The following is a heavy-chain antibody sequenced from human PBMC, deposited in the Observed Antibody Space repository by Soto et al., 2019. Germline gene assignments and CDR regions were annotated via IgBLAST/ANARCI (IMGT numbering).Heavy chain of an antibody. D-gene: IGHD3-10*01. Sequence: GASVKVSCKASGYTFITYYMHWVRQAPGQGLEWLGWIYPKNGATTYAQKFEGRISLTRDTSITTAYMELSSLTSDDTATYYRVRGNWYYDYWGQGALVTVSS. CDR2: IYPKNGAT. CDR1: GYTFITYY. CDR3: VRGNWYYDY. J-gene: IGHJ4*02. V-gene: IGHV1-2*02.